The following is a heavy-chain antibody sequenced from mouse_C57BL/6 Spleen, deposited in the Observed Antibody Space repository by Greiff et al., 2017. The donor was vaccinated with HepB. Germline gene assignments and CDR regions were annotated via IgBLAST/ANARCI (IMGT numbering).Heavy chain of an antibody. D-gene: IGHD1-1*01. CDR1: GFTFSSYA. CDR3: AREGSSSYAMDY. CDR2: ISDGGSYT. J-gene: IGHJ4*01. Sequence: EVKVVESGGGLVKPGGSLKLSCAASGFTFSSYAMSWVRQTPEKRLEWVATISDGGSYTYYPDNVKGRFTISRDNAKNNLYLQMSHLKSEDTAMYYCAREGSSSYAMDYWGQGTSVTVSS. V-gene: IGHV5-4*01.